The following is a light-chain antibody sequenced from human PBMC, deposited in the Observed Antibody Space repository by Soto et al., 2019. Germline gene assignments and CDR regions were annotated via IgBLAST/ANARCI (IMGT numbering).Light chain of an antibody. V-gene: IGLV2-14*01. Sequence: QSALTQPASVSGSPGQSITISCTGTSSDVGGYSYVSWYQQHPGKAPKLMIYEVRNRPSGVSNRFSGSKSGNTASLTISGLQAEDEADYYCSSYRSSSSTLVVFGGGTKVTVL. CDR2: EVR. CDR1: SSDVGGYSY. J-gene: IGLJ2*01. CDR3: SSYRSSSSTLVV.